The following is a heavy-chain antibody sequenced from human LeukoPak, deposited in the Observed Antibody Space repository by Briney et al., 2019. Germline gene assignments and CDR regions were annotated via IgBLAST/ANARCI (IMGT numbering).Heavy chain of an antibody. CDR3: ARLRCSGGSCYDDY. D-gene: IGHD2-15*01. Sequence: SETLSLTCTVSGGSISSYYWSWIRQPPGKGLEWIGYIYYSGSTNYNPSLKSRVTISLDTSKNQFSLNLNSVTAADTAVYYCARLRCSGGSCYDDYWGQGTLVTVSS. V-gene: IGHV4-59*08. CDR2: IYYSGST. CDR1: GGSISSYY. J-gene: IGHJ4*02.